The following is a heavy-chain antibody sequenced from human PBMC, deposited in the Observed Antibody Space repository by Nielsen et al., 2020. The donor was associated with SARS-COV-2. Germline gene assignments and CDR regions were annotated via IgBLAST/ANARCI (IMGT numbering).Heavy chain of an antibody. D-gene: IGHD1-7*01. CDR3: ARGPGRITGTTSFDY. CDR2: ISSSSSYI. CDR1: GFTFSSYS. V-gene: IGHV3-21*01. J-gene: IGHJ4*02. Sequence: GESLKISCAASGFTFSSYSMNWVRQAPGKGLEWVSSISSSSSYIYYADSVKGRFTISRDNAKNSLYLQMNSLRAEDTAVYYCARGPGRITGTTSFDYWGQGTLVTVSS.